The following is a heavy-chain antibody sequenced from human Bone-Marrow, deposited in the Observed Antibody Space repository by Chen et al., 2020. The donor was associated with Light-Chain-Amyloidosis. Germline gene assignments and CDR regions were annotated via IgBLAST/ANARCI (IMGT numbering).Heavy chain of an antibody. CDR2: ISGSGGSR. Sequence: EVQLVASGGGLLQRGGSLRLSCAASGFAFSSYAMSWVRQAPGKGLEWVSTISGSGGSRAYGDSVKGRLTISRDNSKNALFLQMNSLRAEDTAVYYCAKDISYDDILPGYPADAFDIWGQGTMVTVSS. J-gene: IGHJ3*02. V-gene: IGHV3-23*04. CDR3: AKDISYDDILPGYPADAFDI. CDR1: GFAFSSYA. D-gene: IGHD3-9*01.